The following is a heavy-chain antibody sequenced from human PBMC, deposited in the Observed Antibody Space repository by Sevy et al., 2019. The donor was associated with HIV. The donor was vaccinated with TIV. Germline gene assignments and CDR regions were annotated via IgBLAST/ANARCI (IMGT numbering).Heavy chain of an antibody. D-gene: IGHD3-16*01. Sequence: GGSLRLSCATSGFTFSIYWMNWVRQTPGKGLEWVANINQDGSEKYYVDSVKGRFTISRDNAKNSVYLQMNSLRAEDRVVYYCSGRATTGTFGGGAYWGQGTLVTVSS. CDR2: INQDGSEK. V-gene: IGHV3-7*01. CDR3: SGRATTGTFGGGAY. J-gene: IGHJ4*02. CDR1: GFTFSIYW.